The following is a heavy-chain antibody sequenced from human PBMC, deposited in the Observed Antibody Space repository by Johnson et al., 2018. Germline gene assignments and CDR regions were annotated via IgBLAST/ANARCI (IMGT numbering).Heavy chain of an antibody. CDR1: GFIFGDYE. CDR3: AKNIVVMTSIAIGAFDI. D-gene: IGHD2-21*02. J-gene: IGHJ3*02. Sequence: VQLVQSGGGLVQPGGSLRLSCAASGFIFGDYEIYWVRQVPGKGLEWVSVISGGGGMTSYADSVKGRFTVSRDNSKRTVFLQMNSLRAEDTAMYYCAKNIVVMTSIAIGAFDIWGQGTMVAVSS. CDR2: ISGGGGMT. V-gene: IGHV3-23*04.